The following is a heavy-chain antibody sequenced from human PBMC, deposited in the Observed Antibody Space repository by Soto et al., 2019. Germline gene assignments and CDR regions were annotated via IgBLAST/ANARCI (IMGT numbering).Heavy chain of an antibody. CDR1: GGSVSSGSYY. CDR2: IYYSGST. V-gene: IGHV4-61*01. J-gene: IGHJ6*02. D-gene: IGHD3-10*01. Sequence: SETLSLTCTVSGGSVSSGSYYWSWIRQPPGKGLEWIGYIYYSGSTNYNPSLKSRVTISVDTSKNQFSLKLSSVTAADTAVYYCARDPTYGSGSYYSYYYYGMDVWGQGTTVTVSS. CDR3: ARDPTYGSGSYYSYYYYGMDV.